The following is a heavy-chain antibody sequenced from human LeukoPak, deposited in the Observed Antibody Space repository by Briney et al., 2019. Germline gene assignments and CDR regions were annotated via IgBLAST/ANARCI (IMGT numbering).Heavy chain of an antibody. J-gene: IGHJ4*02. V-gene: IGHV3-21*01. CDR2: ISSSSSYI. D-gene: IGHD3-9*01. Sequence: PGGSLRLSCAASGFTFSSYSMNWDRQAPGKGLEWVSSISSSSSYIYYADSVKGRFTISRDNAKNSLYLQMNSLRAEDTAVYYCARDTHGDYDILTAYWGQGTLVTVSS. CDR3: ARDTHGDYDILTAY. CDR1: GFTFSSYS.